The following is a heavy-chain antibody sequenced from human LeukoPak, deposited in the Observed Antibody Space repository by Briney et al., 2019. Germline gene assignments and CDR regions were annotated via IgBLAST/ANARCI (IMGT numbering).Heavy chain of an antibody. CDR3: ARDLGLEAFDI. J-gene: IGHJ3*02. D-gene: IGHD3-22*01. V-gene: IGHV4-59*01. CDR2: IYYSGST. Sequence: PSETLSLTCTVSGGSISSYYWSWIRQPPGKGLEWIGYIYYSGSTNYNPSLKSRVTISVDTSKNQLSLKLSSVTAADTAVYYCARDLGLEAFDIWGQGTMVTVSS. CDR1: GGSISSYY.